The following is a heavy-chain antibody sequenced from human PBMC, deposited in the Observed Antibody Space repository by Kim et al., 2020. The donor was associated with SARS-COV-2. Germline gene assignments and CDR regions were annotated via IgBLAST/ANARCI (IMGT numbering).Heavy chain of an antibody. CDR2: IDPDNSKT. CDR3: ARQWDQFFDY. V-gene: IGHV5-51*01. CDR1: GYIFTNYF. J-gene: IGHJ4*02. Sequence: KVSCKASGYIFTNYFFAWLRHVPGRGLEWIGIIDPDNSKTTYNPSFQGQVTISVDNSIATAYLHWSSVKASDTAIYYCARQWDQFFDYWGQGTLVTVSS. D-gene: IGHD1-26*01.